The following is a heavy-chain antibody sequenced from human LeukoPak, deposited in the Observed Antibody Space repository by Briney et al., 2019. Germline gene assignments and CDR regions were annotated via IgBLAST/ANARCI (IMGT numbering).Heavy chain of an antibody. D-gene: IGHD6-13*01. J-gene: IGHJ4*02. CDR2: INSDGSRT. CDR3: TTTRLADAFYFDY. CDR1: GFTFSSYW. V-gene: IGHV3-74*01. Sequence: GGSLRLPCAASGFTFSSYWMHWVRQAPGKGLVWVSRINSDGSRTTYADAVKGRFTVSRDNAKNTLYLQMNSLGAEDTAVYYCTTTRLADAFYFDYWGQGTLVTVSS.